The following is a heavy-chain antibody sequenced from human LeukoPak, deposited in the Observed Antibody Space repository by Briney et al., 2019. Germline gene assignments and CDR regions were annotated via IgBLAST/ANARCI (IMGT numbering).Heavy chain of an antibody. CDR3: ARAAMDPFDY. CDR2: IKHDGNWK. CDR1: GSTFGNYY. J-gene: IGHJ4*02. V-gene: IGHV3-7*03. D-gene: IGHD5-18*01. Sequence: GGSLRLSCAASGSTFGNYYMSWVRQAPGKGLEWVANIKHDGNWKFYADSVKGRFTVPRDNAEKSVYLHMSSLRAEDTAMYYCARAAMDPFDYWGQGTLVTVSS.